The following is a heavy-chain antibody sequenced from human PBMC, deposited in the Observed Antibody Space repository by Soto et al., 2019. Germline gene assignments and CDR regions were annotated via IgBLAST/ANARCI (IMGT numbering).Heavy chain of an antibody. CDR1: GFTFRSFV. D-gene: IGHD3-16*01. CDR3: ARWGTTAGWVV. CDR2: TSYDGRNT. J-gene: IGHJ4*02. V-gene: IGHV3-30*19. Sequence: QVQLVESGGGVVQPGTSLRLSCVRSGFTFRSFVIHWVSQAPGKGLEWVALTSYDGRNTYYDDSVKGRFTISTDNSRKTLDPQWDSLRLEDTVRDFCARWGTTAGWVVWCQGTLVSASS.